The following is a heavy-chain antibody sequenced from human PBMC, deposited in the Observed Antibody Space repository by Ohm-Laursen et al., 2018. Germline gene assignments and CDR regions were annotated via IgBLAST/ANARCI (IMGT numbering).Heavy chain of an antibody. D-gene: IGHD3-22*01. J-gene: IGHJ4*02. CDR1: GFTFSNYW. V-gene: IGHV3-74*01. CDR3: ARATGGYDASGRTSLGY. CDR2: VNNDGSSS. Sequence: GSLRLSCAASGFTFSNYWLHWVRQAPGKGLVWVSRVNNDGSSSGYADFVNGRFTISRDNARNTLYLQMHSLTAEDTAFYYCARATGGYDASGRTSLGYWGQGTLVTVSS.